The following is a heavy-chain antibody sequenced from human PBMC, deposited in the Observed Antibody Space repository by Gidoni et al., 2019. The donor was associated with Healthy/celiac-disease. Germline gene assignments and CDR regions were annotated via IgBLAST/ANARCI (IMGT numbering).Heavy chain of an antibody. Sequence: QVQLQESGPGLVKPSQTLSLTCTVSGGSISSGGYYWSWIRQHPGKGLEWIGYIYYSGSTYYNPSLKSLVPISVDTSKNQFSLKLSSVTAADTAVYYCARVQYLRGAFDIWGQGTMVTVSS. CDR1: GGSISSGGYY. CDR2: IYYSGST. J-gene: IGHJ3*02. CDR3: ARVQYLRGAFDI. V-gene: IGHV4-31*01. D-gene: IGHD4-4*01.